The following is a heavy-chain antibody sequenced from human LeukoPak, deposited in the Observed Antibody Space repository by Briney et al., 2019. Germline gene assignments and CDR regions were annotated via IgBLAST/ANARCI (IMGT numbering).Heavy chain of an antibody. CDR1: GFTLIAIT. J-gene: IGHJ6*03. Sequence: GGSLRSSCPPPGFTLIAITRNWFAQPQGRGLSWSSSIIIISSYIYYADSVKGRFTISRDNAKNSLYLQMNSLRAEDTAVYYCARSSQVWSGYSNYYYMDVWGKGTTVTVSS. D-gene: IGHD3-3*01. CDR3: ARSSQVWSGYSNYYYMDV. CDR2: IIIISSYI. V-gene: IGHV3-21*01.